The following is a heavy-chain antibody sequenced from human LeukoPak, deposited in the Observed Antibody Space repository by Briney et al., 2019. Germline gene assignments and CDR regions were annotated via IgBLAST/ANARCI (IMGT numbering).Heavy chain of an antibody. J-gene: IGHJ4*02. D-gene: IGHD3-3*01. CDR1: GYTFTSYG. Sequence: ASVKGSCKASGYTFTSYGISWVRQAPGQGLESMGWISAYNGNTNYAQKIQGRVTMTTDTSTSTAYMEQRSLRSDDTTVYYCARVGYYDFWSGYSAFDYWGQGTLVTVSS. V-gene: IGHV1-18*01. CDR3: ARVGYYDFWSGYSAFDY. CDR2: ISAYNGNT.